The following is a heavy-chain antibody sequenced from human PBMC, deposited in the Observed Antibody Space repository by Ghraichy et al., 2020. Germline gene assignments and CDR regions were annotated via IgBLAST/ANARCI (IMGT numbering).Heavy chain of an antibody. CDR3: ARDPNFYDNSGYYFDH. CDR1: GGYFSGHY. J-gene: IGHJ4*02. V-gene: IGHV4-59*11. CDR2: ISYSGST. D-gene: IGHD3-22*01. Sequence: SQTLSLTCTVSGGYFSGHYWSWIRQPPGKGLEWIGYISYSGSTNYNPSLKSRVTISVDTSKNQLSLELSSVTAADTAVYYCARDPNFYDNSGYYFDHWGQGILVTVSS.